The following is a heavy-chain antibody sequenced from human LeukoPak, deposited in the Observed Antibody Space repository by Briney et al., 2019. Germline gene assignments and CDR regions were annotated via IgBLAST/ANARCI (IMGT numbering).Heavy chain of an antibody. V-gene: IGHV3-20*04. CDR2: INWNGGST. J-gene: IGHJ3*02. D-gene: IGHD2-15*01. CDR3: ARGSELRYSDAFDI. Sequence: GGSLRLSCAASGFTFDYYGMSWVRQAPGKGLEWVSGINWNGGSTGYADSVKGRFTISRDNAKNSLYLQMNSLRAEDTALYYCARGSELRYSDAFDIWGQGTMVTVSS. CDR1: GFTFDYYG.